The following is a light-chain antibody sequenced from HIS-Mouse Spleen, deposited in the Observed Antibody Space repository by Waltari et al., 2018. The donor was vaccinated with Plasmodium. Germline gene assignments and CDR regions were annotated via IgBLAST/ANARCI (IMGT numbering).Light chain of an antibody. J-gene: IGLJ3*02. CDR2: EDS. CDR1: ALPKKY. V-gene: IGLV3-10*01. Sequence: SYELTQPPSVSVSPGQTARITCSGDALPKKYAYWYQQKSGQAPVLVIYEDSKRPSGIPEGISGSSSGTMATLTISGAQVDDEADYYCYSTDSSGNHRVFGGGTKLTVL. CDR3: YSTDSSGNHRV.